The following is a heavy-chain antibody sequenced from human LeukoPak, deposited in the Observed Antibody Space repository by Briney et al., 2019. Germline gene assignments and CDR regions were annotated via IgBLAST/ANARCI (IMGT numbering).Heavy chain of an antibody. CDR3: ARAGPIYSAYDRGGFDP. CDR1: GYTLTGYF. CDR2: INPNSGDT. J-gene: IGHJ5*02. V-gene: IGHV1-2*02. D-gene: IGHD5-12*01. Sequence: ASVKVSFKASGYTLTGYFMYWVRLAPGQGLEWMGWINPNSGDTKYAQKFRGRVTMTRDTSTSTAYMELSRLRSDDTAVYYCARAGPIYSAYDRGGFDPWGQGTLVTVSS.